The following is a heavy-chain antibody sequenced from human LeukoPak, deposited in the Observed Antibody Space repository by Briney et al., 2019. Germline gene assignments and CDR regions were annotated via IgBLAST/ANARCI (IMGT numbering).Heavy chain of an antibody. Sequence: GGSLRLSCAASGFIFSSYDMHWVRQAPGKGLEWVALISYGGNNKDHADSVKGRFTISRDNSKNTLYLQMNSLRAEDTAVYYCAKEGDYSSSWIDYWGQGTLVTVSS. D-gene: IGHD6-13*01. CDR1: GFIFSSYD. CDR3: AKEGDYSSSWIDY. CDR2: ISYGGNNK. V-gene: IGHV3-30-3*01. J-gene: IGHJ4*02.